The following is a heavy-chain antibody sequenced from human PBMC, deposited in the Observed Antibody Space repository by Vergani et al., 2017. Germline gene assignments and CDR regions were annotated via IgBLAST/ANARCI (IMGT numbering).Heavy chain of an antibody. V-gene: IGHV4-38-2*01. Sequence: QVQLQESGPGLVKPSETLSLTCAVSGYSISSGYYWGWIRQPPGKGLEWIGSIYHSGSTYYNPSLKSRVTISVDTSKNQFSLQLSSVTAADTAVYYCARGGGRVLRFLEWFRLYYFDYWGQGTLVTVSS. J-gene: IGHJ4*02. CDR3: ARGGGRVLRFLEWFRLYYFDY. D-gene: IGHD3-3*01. CDR2: IYHSGST. CDR1: GYSISSGYY.